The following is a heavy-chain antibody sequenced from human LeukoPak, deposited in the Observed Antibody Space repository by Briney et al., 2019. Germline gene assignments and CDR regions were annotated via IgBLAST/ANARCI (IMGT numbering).Heavy chain of an antibody. V-gene: IGHV4-39*01. CDR2: IYYTETT. CDR3: ARQISDYYYYYMDV. J-gene: IGHJ6*03. CDR1: EGSISSRNYY. D-gene: IGHD6-19*01. Sequence: SGTLSLTCTVSEGSISSRNYYWGWVRQSPGRGLEWVGSIYYTETTYYNPSLESRVTISVDASKNQFSLKLRSVTAADTAQYYCARQISDYYYYYMDVWGTGTTVTVSS.